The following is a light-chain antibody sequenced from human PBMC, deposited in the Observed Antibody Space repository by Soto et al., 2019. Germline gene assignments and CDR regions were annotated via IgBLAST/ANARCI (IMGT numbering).Light chain of an antibody. V-gene: IGLV2-14*01. CDR1: SSDVGGYNY. CDR2: DVS. CDR3: SSYTSSSTGV. Sequence: QSALTQPASVSGSPGHSITISCTGTSSDVGGYNYVSWYQQHPGKAPKLMIYDVSNRPSGVSNRFSGSKSGNTASLTISGLQAEDEADYYCSSYTSSSTGVFGPGTKVTAL. J-gene: IGLJ1*01.